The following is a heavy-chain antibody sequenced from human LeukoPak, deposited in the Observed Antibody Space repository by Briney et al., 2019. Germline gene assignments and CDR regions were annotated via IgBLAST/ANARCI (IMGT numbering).Heavy chain of an antibody. D-gene: IGHD1-14*01. CDR2: ISSSSSYI. CDR1: GFTFSSYS. J-gene: IGHJ4*02. CDR3: ARDPPEGVDY. Sequence: GGSLRLSCAASGFTFSSYSMNWVRQAPGKGLEWVSSISSSSSYIYYADSVKGRFTISRDNAKNSLYLQMNSLRTEDTAVYYCARDPPEGVDYWGQGTLVTVSS. V-gene: IGHV3-21*01.